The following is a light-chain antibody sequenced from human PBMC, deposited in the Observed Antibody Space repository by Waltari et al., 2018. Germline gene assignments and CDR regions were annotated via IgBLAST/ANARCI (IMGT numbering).Light chain of an antibody. Sequence: DIVMTQSPDSLAASLGERATINCKASQSVLYSPSNKNYLAWYQQKPGYPPRLLIYWASTRESGVPDRFSGSGSGTDFTLTISSLQAEDVALYYCQQYYYTPRTFGQGTRLEIK. CDR3: QQYYYTPRT. CDR1: QSVLYSPSNKNY. J-gene: IGKJ5*01. V-gene: IGKV4-1*01. CDR2: WAS.